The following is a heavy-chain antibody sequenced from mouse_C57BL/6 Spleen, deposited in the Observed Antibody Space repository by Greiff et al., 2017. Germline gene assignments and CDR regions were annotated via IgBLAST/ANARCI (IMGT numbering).Heavy chain of an antibody. CDR3: ARAGNWGVDY. Sequence: VKLQESGAELVKPGASVKISCKASGYAFSSYWMNWVKQRPGKGLEWIGQIYPGDGDTNYNGKFKGKATLTAEKSSSTAYMQLSSLTSEDSAVYLGARAGNWGVDYWGQGTTLTVSS. V-gene: IGHV1-80*01. D-gene: IGHD4-1*01. CDR2: IYPGDGDT. CDR1: GYAFSSYW. J-gene: IGHJ2*01.